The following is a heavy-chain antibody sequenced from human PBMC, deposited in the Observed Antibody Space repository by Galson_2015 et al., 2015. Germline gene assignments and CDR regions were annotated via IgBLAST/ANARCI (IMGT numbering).Heavy chain of an antibody. CDR3: ARVASSSYWYFDL. Sequence: ETLSLTCTVSGGSIRSHSWSWMRQPPGKGLEWIGYIHYSGSTNYDPSLKSRVTISLDTSKNQFSLKLSSVAAADTAVYYCARVASSSYWYFDLSGRGTLVTVSS. J-gene: IGHJ2*01. CDR1: GGSIRSHS. D-gene: IGHD6-6*01. CDR2: IHYSGST. V-gene: IGHV4-59*11.